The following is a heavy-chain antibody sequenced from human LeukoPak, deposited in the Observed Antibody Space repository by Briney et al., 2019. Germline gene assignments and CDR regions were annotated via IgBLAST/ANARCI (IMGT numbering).Heavy chain of an antibody. J-gene: IGHJ4*02. CDR3: ARGMESGRYDIFDY. CDR1: GGTFSSYA. D-gene: IGHD3-9*01. Sequence: SVKVSCKASGGTFSSYAISWVRQAPGQGLEWMGGIIPIFGTANYAQKFQGRVTITADESTSTAYMQLSSLRSEDTAVYYCARGMESGRYDIFDYWGQGTLVTVSS. CDR2: IIPIFGTA. V-gene: IGHV1-69*01.